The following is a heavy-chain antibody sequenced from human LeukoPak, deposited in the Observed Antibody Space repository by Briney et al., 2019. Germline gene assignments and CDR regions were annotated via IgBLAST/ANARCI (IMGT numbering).Heavy chain of an antibody. V-gene: IGHV4-59*12. CDR2: IYYSGST. Sequence: SETLSLTCTVSGGSISSYYWSWIRQPPGKGLEWIGYIYYSGSTNYNPSLKSRVTISVDTSKNQFSLKLSSVTAADTAVYYCARGVAGYCSGGSCYYYYMDVWGKGTTVTVSS. D-gene: IGHD2-15*01. J-gene: IGHJ6*03. CDR1: GGSISSYY. CDR3: ARGVAGYCSGGSCYYYYMDV.